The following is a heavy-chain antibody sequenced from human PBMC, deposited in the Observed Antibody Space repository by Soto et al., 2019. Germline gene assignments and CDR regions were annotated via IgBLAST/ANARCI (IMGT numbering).Heavy chain of an antibody. CDR1: GFTFKNYG. Sequence: GGSLRLSCAASGFTFKNYGMHWVRQAPGKGLEWVAVIVNDGNSKYYADSVKGRFTISRDNSKNTLYLQVNNLRTEDTAVYYCAKDTIGTYSFFNYWGQGTLVTVSS. D-gene: IGHD1-26*01. CDR3: AKDTIGTYSFFNY. CDR2: IVNDGNSK. V-gene: IGHV3-30*18. J-gene: IGHJ4*02.